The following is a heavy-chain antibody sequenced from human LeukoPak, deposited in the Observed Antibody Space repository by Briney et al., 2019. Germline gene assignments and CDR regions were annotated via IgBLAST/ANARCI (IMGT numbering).Heavy chain of an antibody. J-gene: IGHJ4*02. CDR1: GGSISSYY. D-gene: IGHD6-13*01. CDR2: IYYSGST. CDR3: ARAGSSWTVFY. Sequence: PSETLSLTCTVSGGSISSYYWSWIRQPPGKGLEWIGCIYYSGSTNYNPSLKSRVTISVDTSKNQFSLKLSSVTAADTAVYYCARAGSSWTVFYWGQGTLVTVSS. V-gene: IGHV4-59*01.